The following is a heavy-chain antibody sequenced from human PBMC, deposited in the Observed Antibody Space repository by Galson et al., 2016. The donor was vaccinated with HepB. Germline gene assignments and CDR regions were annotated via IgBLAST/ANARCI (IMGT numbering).Heavy chain of an antibody. V-gene: IGHV3-9*01. J-gene: IGHJ4*02. CDR1: GFTFDDYA. CDR2: ISWNIGSI. CDR3: TRGVRRGGVLGAIGWGYYFDY. D-gene: IGHD1-26*01. Sequence: SLRLSCAASGFTFDDYAMHWVRQAPGKGLEWVSGISWNIGSIDYADSVKGRFTISRDNAEKSLFLQMNRLRAEDTALYYCTRGVRRGGVLGAIGWGYYFDYWGQGTPVTVSS.